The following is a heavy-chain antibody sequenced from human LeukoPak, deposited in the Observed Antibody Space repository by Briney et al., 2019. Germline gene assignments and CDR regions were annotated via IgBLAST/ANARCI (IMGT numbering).Heavy chain of an antibody. Sequence: GGSLRLSCAASGFTFSSYGMTWVRPAPGKGLEWVSTISGSGDSTYYADSVKGRFTISRDNSKNTLYLQMNSLRAEDTAVYYCAKSKQLAPWDYWGQGTLVTVSS. D-gene: IGHD1-1*01. CDR2: ISGSGDST. V-gene: IGHV3-23*01. CDR1: GFTFSSYG. CDR3: AKSKQLAPWDY. J-gene: IGHJ4*02.